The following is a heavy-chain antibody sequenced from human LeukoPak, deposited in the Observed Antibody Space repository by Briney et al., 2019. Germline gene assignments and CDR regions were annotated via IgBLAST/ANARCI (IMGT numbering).Heavy chain of an antibody. Sequence: GGSLRLSCTASGFSVSSTYMSWVRQAPGKGLEWVSVIYSGNTTYYADSVKGRFTISRDNSKNTVYLQMNSLRVEDTAVYFCARIGYSSSSFDYWGQGTLVTVSS. J-gene: IGHJ4*02. CDR2: IYSGNTT. CDR1: GFSVSSTY. CDR3: ARIGYSSSSFDY. V-gene: IGHV3-66*01. D-gene: IGHD6-6*01.